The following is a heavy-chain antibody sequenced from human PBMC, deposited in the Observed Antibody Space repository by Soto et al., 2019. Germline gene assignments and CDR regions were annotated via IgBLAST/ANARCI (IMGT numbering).Heavy chain of an antibody. CDR3: AKDGIRGIHIDN. CDR2: ISVSAGTT. CDR1: GLTFRSYP. V-gene: IGHV3-23*01. Sequence: EVQLLESGGGLVQPGGSLRLSCAASGLTFRSYPMSWVRQAPGKGLQWVSSISVSAGTTYYADSVKGRFTISRDNSKNTLYLQMNSLRAEDTAVYYCAKDGIRGIHIDNWGQGTLVTVSS. J-gene: IGHJ4*02.